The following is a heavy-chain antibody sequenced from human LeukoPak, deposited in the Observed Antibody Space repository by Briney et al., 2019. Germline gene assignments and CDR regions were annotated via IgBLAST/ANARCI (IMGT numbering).Heavy chain of an antibody. CDR2: ISSEGGST. CDR1: GFTFSTYA. Sequence: GGSLRLSCAASGFTFSTYAMHWVRQAPGKGLQYVSAISSEGGSTYYADSVKGRFTISRDNSKNTLYLQMGSLRVEDTAVYYCARRYCSSTSCSPLDYWGQGTLVTVSS. D-gene: IGHD2-2*01. V-gene: IGHV3-64*02. CDR3: ARRYCSSTSCSPLDY. J-gene: IGHJ4*02.